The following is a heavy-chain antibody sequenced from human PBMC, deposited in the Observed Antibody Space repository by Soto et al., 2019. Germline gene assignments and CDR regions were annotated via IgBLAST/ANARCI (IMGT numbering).Heavy chain of an antibody. CDR3: ARDVTNLYSFDY. Sequence: PGGSLRLSCAASGFTFSSYSMNWVRQAPGKGLEWVSYISSSSSSTIYYADSVKGRFTISRDNAKNSLYLQMNSLRDEDTAVYYCARDVTNLYSFDYWGQGTLVTVSS. J-gene: IGHJ4*02. CDR2: ISSSSSSTI. CDR1: GFTFSSYS. D-gene: IGHD1-1*01. V-gene: IGHV3-48*02.